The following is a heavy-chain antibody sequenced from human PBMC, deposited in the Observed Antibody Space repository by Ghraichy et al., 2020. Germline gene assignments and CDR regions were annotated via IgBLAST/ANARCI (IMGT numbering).Heavy chain of an antibody. Sequence: GESLNISCVASGFSFSNYEMNWVRQAPGKGLEWVSYISTGGSTKYYADSVKGRFTISRDNAKNSLYLQMNGLRAEDTALYYCARGWELLGYWGQGTLVTVSS. D-gene: IGHD1-26*01. CDR1: GFSFSNYE. CDR2: ISTGGSTK. CDR3: ARGWELLGY. J-gene: IGHJ4*02. V-gene: IGHV3-48*03.